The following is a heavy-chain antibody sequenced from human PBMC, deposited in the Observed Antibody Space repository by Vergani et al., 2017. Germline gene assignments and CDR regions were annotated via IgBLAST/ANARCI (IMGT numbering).Heavy chain of an antibody. CDR2: IDLDDDT. D-gene: IGHD2-15*01. Sequence: QVTLKESGPALVKPTQTLTLTCTFSGFSLTTYGMRVSWIRQPPGKALEWLARIDLDDDTYYSTSLRTRLTISKDTFKNQLALTMTNMDPVDTATNYCARTLSGSRVYYLDYWGQGTLVTVSS. V-gene: IGHV2-70*04. J-gene: IGHJ4*02. CDR3: ARTLSGSRVYYLDY. CDR1: GFSLTTYGMR.